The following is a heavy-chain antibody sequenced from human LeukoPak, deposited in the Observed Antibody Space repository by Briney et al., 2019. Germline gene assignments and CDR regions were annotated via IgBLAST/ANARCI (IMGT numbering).Heavy chain of an antibody. D-gene: IGHD3-22*01. Sequence: GGSLRLSCAASGFTFSSYAMSWVRQAPGKGLAWVSTISGGSGSTYCADSVKGRFTISRDNSKNTLYLQMNSLRDEDTAVYYCAKHRFESGGYHSTGWGQGTLVTVSS. V-gene: IGHV3-23*01. CDR1: GFTFSSYA. J-gene: IGHJ4*02. CDR2: ISGGSGST. CDR3: AKHRFESGGYHSTG.